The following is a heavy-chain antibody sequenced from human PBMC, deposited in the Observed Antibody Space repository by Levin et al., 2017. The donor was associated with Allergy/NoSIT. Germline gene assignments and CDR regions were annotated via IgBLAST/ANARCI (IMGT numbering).Heavy chain of an antibody. D-gene: IGHD5-24*01. CDR2: IYYSGST. J-gene: IGHJ4*02. Sequence: PSETLSLTCTVSGGSISSSSYYWGWIRQPPGKGLEWIGSIYYSGSTYYNPSLKSRVTISVDTSKNQFSLKLSSVTAADTAVYYCARRRRDGYTDPFDYWGQGTLVTVSS. V-gene: IGHV4-39*01. CDR1: GGSISSSSYY. CDR3: ARRRRDGYTDPFDY.